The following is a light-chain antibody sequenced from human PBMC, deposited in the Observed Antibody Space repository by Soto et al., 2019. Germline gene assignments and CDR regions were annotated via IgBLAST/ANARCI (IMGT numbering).Light chain of an antibody. CDR1: QTVRNN. CDR3: QHYNDRPLT. J-gene: IGKJ4*01. V-gene: IGKV3-15*01. CDR2: GAS. Sequence: EFVLTQSPGTLSLSPGERATLSCRASQTVRNNYLAWYQQKPGQAPRLLIYGASTRATGIPARFSGSGSGTEFTLTISSLQSEDFAVYSCQHYNDRPLTFGGGTKVDIK.